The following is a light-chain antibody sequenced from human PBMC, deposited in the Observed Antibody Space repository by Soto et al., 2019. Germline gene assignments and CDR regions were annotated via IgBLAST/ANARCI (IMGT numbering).Light chain of an antibody. CDR3: QQYYSYLWT. CDR2: DTS. Sequence: EVVMAQSPATLSVSTGEGVTLSCRASQGIGDTLAWYQHKPGQTPRLLIYDTSTRATGVPARFSGSGSGTEFTLTISSLQPDDFATYYCQQYYSYLWTFGQGTKVDI. J-gene: IGKJ1*01. V-gene: IGKV3-15*01. CDR1: QGIGDT.